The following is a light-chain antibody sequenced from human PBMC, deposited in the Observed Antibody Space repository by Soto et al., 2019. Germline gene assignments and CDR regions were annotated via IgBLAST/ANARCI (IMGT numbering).Light chain of an antibody. CDR2: GAS. CDR1: QSISTY. Sequence: DIQMTQSPSSLSASIGDRITITCRASQSISTYLNWYQQKPGKAPRLLIYGASTLQNGVPSRFSGSGSATDYTLTISSLQPGDFATYYCQQSLITPPRTFGGGTQVEMK. V-gene: IGKV1-39*01. J-gene: IGKJ4*01. CDR3: QQSLITPPRT.